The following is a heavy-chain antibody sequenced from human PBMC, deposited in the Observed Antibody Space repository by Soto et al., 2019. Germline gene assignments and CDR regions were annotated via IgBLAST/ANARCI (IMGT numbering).Heavy chain of an antibody. CDR2: VVVGSDNT. D-gene: IGHD4-17*01. CDR1: GFTFSKSS. V-gene: IGHV1-58*01. Sequence: SVKVSCTTSGFTFSKSSVQWMRQASGQRLEWIGWVVVGSDNTRYAQNFQDRVTITRDMSTSTSYMELSSLTSEDPAVYFCAEEIDDYANFNHGGQGTPVTVSS. CDR3: AEEIDDYANFNH. J-gene: IGHJ5*02.